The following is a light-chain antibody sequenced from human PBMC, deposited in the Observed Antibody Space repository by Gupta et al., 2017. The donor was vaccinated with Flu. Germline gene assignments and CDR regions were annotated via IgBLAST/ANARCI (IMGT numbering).Light chain of an antibody. J-gene: IGKJ1*01. V-gene: IGKV1-5*03. CDR1: QSVSTW. Sequence: DIHMTQSPSTLSASVGDRVTITCRASQSVSTWLAWDQLKPGEAPKLLVYKASSLESGVPSRFSGSGGGTEVTLTISSLQPDDCAVYFCHQYNGCSTFGQGTKVEIK. CDR2: KAS. CDR3: HQYNGCST.